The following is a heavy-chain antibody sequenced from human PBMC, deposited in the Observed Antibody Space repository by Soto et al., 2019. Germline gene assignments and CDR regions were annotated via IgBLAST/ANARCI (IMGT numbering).Heavy chain of an antibody. Sequence: QVQLVESGGGVVQPGRSLRLSCAASGFTFSSYAMHWVRQAPGKGLEWVAVISYDGSNKYYADSVKGRFTISRDNSKNTLYLQMNSLRAEDTAVYYCARSIVVRLKLNRAEYFQHWGQGTLVTVSS. CDR2: ISYDGSNK. J-gene: IGHJ1*01. CDR3: ARSIVVRLKLNRAEYFQH. D-gene: IGHD2-15*01. V-gene: IGHV3-30-3*01. CDR1: GFTFSSYA.